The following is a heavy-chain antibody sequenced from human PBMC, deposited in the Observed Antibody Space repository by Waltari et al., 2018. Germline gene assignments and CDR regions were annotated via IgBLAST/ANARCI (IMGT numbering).Heavy chain of an antibody. Sequence: QVQLVQSGAEVKKPGASVKVACKASGYTFTSYGISWLRQAHGHGLEWMGWNSAENGNTNDAQKLQGRVTMTTDTSTSTAYMELRSLRSDDTAVYYCARDEGDIVVVPAANYYYYYYGMDVWGQGTTVTVSS. CDR1: GYTFTSYG. CDR2: NSAENGNT. D-gene: IGHD2-2*01. CDR3: ARDEGDIVVVPAANYYYYYYGMDV. V-gene: IGHV1-18*01. J-gene: IGHJ6*02.